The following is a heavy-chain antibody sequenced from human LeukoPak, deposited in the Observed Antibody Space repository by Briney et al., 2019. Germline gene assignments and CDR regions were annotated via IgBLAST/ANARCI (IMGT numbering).Heavy chain of an antibody. D-gene: IGHD3-10*01. V-gene: IGHV1-24*01. J-gene: IGHJ4*02. CDR3: ATKGVYCSGSYYTSQ. CDR2: FDPEDGET. CDR1: GYTLTELS. Sequence: ASVKVSCKVSGYTLTELSMHWVRQAPGKGLEWMGGFDPEDGETIYAQKFRGRVTMTEDTSTDTAYMELSSLRSEDTAVYYCATKGVYCSGSYYTSQWGQGTLVTVSS.